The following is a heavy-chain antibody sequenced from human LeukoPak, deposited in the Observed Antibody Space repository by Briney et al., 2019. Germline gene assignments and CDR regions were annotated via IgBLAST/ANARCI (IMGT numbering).Heavy chain of an antibody. D-gene: IGHD5/OR15-5a*01. CDR3: ARSRCVCNYKGMDG. J-gene: IGHJ6*02. V-gene: IGHV3-21*01. CDR1: GFTFSDYS. Sequence: PGGSLRLSCPPSGFTFSDYSMSWVRQAPGGGLEWVSSISSSRDYIYYSDSVQGRFNIPIHNAKNSLYLQMNSLRAEDTAVYYCARSRCVCNYKGMDGWRQATTVSVSS. CDR2: ISSSRDYI.